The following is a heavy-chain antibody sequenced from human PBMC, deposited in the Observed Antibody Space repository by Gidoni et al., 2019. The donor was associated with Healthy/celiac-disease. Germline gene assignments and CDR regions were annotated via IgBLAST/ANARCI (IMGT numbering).Heavy chain of an antibody. Sequence: EVQLVESGGGLVQPGGSLNLSCAASGFTFSGSAMHWVRQASGKGLEWVGRIRSKANSYATADAASVKGRFTISRDDSKNTAYLQMNSLKTEDTAVYYCTKTPWQLGGGYYFDYWGQGTLVTVSS. V-gene: IGHV3-73*02. J-gene: IGHJ4*02. CDR1: GFTFSGSA. CDR3: TKTPWQLGGGYYFDY. CDR2: IRSKANSYAT. D-gene: IGHD6-6*01.